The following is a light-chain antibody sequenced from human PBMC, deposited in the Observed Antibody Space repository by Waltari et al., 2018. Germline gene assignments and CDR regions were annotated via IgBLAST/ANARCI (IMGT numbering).Light chain of an antibody. Sequence: EIVLTQSPGTLSLSQGESATLSCRASQSVSSNFLAWYQQKPGQAPRLLIYDASSRAAGIPERFSGGGSGTDFTLTISRLAPEDFAVYYCQQYGRSSLTFGGGTTVEI. V-gene: IGKV3-20*01. CDR1: QSVSSNF. CDR2: DAS. CDR3: QQYGRSSLT. J-gene: IGKJ4*01.